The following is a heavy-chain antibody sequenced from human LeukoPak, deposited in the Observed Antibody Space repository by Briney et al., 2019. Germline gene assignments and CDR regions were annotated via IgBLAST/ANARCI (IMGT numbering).Heavy chain of an antibody. Sequence: SETLSLTCTVSGGSISSYYWSWIRQPPGKGLEWIGYIYTSGSTNYNPSLKSRVTISVDTSKNQFSLKLSSVTAADTAVYFCARHSPPPPYGGNSLFDYWGQGTLVTVSS. CDR3: ARHSPPPPYGGNSLFDY. J-gene: IGHJ4*02. CDR1: GGSISSYY. V-gene: IGHV4-4*09. D-gene: IGHD4-23*01. CDR2: IYTSGST.